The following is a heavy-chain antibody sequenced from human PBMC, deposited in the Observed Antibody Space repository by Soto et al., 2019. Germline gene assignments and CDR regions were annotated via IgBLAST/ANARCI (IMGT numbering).Heavy chain of an antibody. CDR3: AKVTPPYCTNGVCYTYYYFDY. Sequence: EVQLLESGGGLVQPGGSLRLSCAASGFTFSSYAMSWVRQAPGKGLEWVSAISGSGGSTYYADSVKGRFTISRDNSKNTLYLQMNSLRAEDTAVYYCAKVTPPYCTNGVCYTYYYFDYWGQGTLVTVSS. CDR1: GFTFSSYA. J-gene: IGHJ4*02. D-gene: IGHD2-8*01. CDR2: ISGSGGST. V-gene: IGHV3-23*01.